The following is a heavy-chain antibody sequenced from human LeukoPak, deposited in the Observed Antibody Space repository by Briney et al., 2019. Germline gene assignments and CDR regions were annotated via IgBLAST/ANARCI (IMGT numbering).Heavy chain of an antibody. D-gene: IGHD3-16*01. J-gene: IGHJ5*02. V-gene: IGHV4-39*07. CDR1: GVSISNSAYF. CDR3: ARDHYYDGRGRFDP. CDR2: VYFDGGT. Sequence: SETLSLTCTVSGVSISNSAYFWAWIRQPPGKGLEWIGSVYFDGGTHYNPSLQSRVTISIDTSKNQFSLRLSSVTAADTALYYCARDHYYDGRGRFDPWGQGTLVTVSS.